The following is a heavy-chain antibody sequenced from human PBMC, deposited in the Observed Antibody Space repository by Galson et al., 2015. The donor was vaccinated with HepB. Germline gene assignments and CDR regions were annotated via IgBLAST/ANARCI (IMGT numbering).Heavy chain of an antibody. V-gene: IGHV1-69*13. CDR2: IIPIFGTA. D-gene: IGHD2-2*01. CDR1: GGTFSSYA. Sequence: SVKVSCKASGGTFSSYAISWVRQAPGQGLEWMGGIIPIFGTANYAQKFQGRVTITADESTSTAYMELSSLRSEDTAVYYCARDRIVVVPAADDYYYMDVWGKGTTVTVSS. J-gene: IGHJ6*03. CDR3: ARDRIVVVPAADDYYYMDV.